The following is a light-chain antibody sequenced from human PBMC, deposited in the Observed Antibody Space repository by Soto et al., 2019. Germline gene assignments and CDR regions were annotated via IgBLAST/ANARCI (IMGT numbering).Light chain of an antibody. V-gene: IGKV1-5*01. Sequence: DIQMTHSPSTLSASVGDRVTITCRASQSISSWLAWYQQKPGKAPKLLIYDASSLESGVPSRFSGSGSGTEFTLTISSLQPDDFAPYYCQQYNSYWTFGQGTKVEIK. CDR3: QQYNSYWT. CDR2: DAS. CDR1: QSISSW. J-gene: IGKJ1*01.